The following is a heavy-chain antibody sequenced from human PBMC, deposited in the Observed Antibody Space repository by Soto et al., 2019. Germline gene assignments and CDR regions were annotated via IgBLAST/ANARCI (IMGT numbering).Heavy chain of an antibody. J-gene: IGHJ4*02. CDR2: ISGSGGST. D-gene: IGHD3-22*01. CDR3: AKDQEAAMIVVVITTYFDY. Sequence: GGSLRLSCAASGFTFSSYAMIWVRQAPGKGLEWVSAISGSGGSTYYADSVKGRFTISRDNSKNTLYLQMNSLRAEDTAVYYCAKDQEAAMIVVVITTYFDYWGQGTLVTVSS. V-gene: IGHV3-23*01. CDR1: GFTFSSYA.